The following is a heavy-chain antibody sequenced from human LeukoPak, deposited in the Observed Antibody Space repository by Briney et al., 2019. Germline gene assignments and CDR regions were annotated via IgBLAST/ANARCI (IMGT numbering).Heavy chain of an antibody. CDR3: AKLSGSGTLGAFDI. CDR2: ISWNSGSI. CDR1: GFTFDDYA. Sequence: GRSLRLSCAASGFTFDDYAMHWVRQAPGKGLEWVSGISWNSGSIGYADSVKGRFTISRDNAKNSLYLQMNSLRAEDRALYYCAKLSGSGTLGAFDIWGQGTMVTVSS. J-gene: IGHJ3*02. D-gene: IGHD3-10*01. V-gene: IGHV3-9*01.